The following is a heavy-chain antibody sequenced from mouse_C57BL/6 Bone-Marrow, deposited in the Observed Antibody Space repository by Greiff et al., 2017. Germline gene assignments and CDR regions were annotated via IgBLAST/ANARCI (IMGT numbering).Heavy chain of an antibody. J-gene: IGHJ2*01. CDR3: ARSGPLGRSFDY. V-gene: IGHV1-55*01. D-gene: IGHD4-1*01. CDR1: GYTFTSFW. CDR2: IYPTSGRT. Sequence: QVQLQQPVAELVKPGASVKMSCKASGYTFTSFWITWVKQRPGQGLEWIGDIYPTSGRTNYNEKFKSKAILTVDPSSNTAYMQLSSLTSEDSAVFYCARSGPLGRSFDYWGQGTTLTVSS.